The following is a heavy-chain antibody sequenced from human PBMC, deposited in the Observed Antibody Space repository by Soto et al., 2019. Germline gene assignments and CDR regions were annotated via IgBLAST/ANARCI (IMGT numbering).Heavy chain of an antibody. CDR2: NSGGGGST. CDR3: ARSVEGHFEY. Sequence: GSLRISCEASGFTFSHDDVHCVRRSAGNRKKWVSSNSGGGGSTCYADTVKGRFTISRDNSKNTLYPQMNSLRDEDTAVYYCARSVEGHFEYWGQGTVFPVS. V-gene: IGHV3-23*01. CDR1: GFTFSHDD. J-gene: IGHJ4*02. D-gene: IGHD6-19*01.